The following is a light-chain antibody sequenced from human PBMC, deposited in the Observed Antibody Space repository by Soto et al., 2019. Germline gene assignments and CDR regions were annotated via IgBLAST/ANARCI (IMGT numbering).Light chain of an antibody. CDR1: QDISNC. Sequence: DIQITQSPSSLSASVGDRGTITCQASQDISNCLNWYQQKPGKAPKLLIYDASKLETGVPSRFSGSGSATDFTLTISSLQAEDIARYYCQQCDQLPLTFGGGTKVDIK. CDR3: QQCDQLPLT. V-gene: IGKV1-33*01. CDR2: DAS. J-gene: IGKJ4*01.